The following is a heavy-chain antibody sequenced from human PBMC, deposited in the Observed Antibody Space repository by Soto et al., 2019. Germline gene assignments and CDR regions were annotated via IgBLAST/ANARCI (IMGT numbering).Heavy chain of an antibody. CDR2: INSDGSST. CDR3: ASIPYSSGWYIIDY. D-gene: IGHD6-19*01. J-gene: IGHJ4*02. CDR1: GFTFSSYW. Sequence: EVQLVESGGGLVQPGGSLRLSCAASGFTFSSYWMHWVRQAPGKGLVWVSRINSDGSSTSYADSVKGRFTISRDNAKNTRYLQMNSLRAEDTAVYYCASIPYSSGWYIIDYWGQGTLVTVSS. V-gene: IGHV3-74*01.